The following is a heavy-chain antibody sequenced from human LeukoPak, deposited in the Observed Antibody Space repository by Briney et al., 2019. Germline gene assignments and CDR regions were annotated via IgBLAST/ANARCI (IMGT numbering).Heavy chain of an antibody. CDR1: GGSFSDHF. Sequence: PSETLSLTCDVSGGSFSDHFWNWIRQPPGKGLEWLGEINLGGRTNFHPTLRSRLTISLDTSKSQFSLKLTSVSAADTAVYYCARGVTVRGVLRQTFGFNDYYYMDVWGKGTAVTVSS. J-gene: IGHJ6*03. CDR3: ARGVTVRGVLRQTFGFNDYYYMDV. CDR2: INLGGRT. D-gene: IGHD3-10*01. V-gene: IGHV4-34*01.